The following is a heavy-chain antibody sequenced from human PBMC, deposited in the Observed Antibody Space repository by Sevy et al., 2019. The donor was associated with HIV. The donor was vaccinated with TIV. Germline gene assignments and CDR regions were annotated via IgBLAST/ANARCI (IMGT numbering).Heavy chain of an antibody. Sequence: GGSLRLSCAASGFTFSSYAMHWVRQAPGNGLEWVAVISYDGSNKYYADSVKGRFTISRDNSKNTLYLQMNSLRAEDTAVYYCAREYDSSGYYYYFDYWGQGTLVTVSS. CDR2: ISYDGSNK. J-gene: IGHJ4*02. CDR3: AREYDSSGYYYYFDY. CDR1: GFTFSSYA. D-gene: IGHD3-22*01. V-gene: IGHV3-30-3*01.